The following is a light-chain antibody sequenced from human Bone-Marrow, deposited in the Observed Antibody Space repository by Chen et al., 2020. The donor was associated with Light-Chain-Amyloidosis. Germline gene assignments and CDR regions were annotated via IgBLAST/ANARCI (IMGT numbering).Light chain of an antibody. Sequence: SYVLTQPSSVSVAPGQTATIACGGTNIGSTSVNWYQQTPGQAPLLVVYDDSDRPSGIPERLSGSNSGNTATLTISRVEAGDEADYYCQVWDRSSDRPVFGGGTKLTVL. CDR3: QVWDRSSDRPV. V-gene: IGLV3-21*02. J-gene: IGLJ3*02. CDR1: NIGSTS. CDR2: DDS.